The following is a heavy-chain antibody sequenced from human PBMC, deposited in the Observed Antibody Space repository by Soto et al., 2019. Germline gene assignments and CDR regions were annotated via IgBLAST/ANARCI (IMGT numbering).Heavy chain of an antibody. J-gene: IGHJ4*02. Sequence: QVQLVDSGGGVVQPGRSLRLSCVVSGFTFSTYGMHWVRQAPGKGLEWVAGISFDGSFKYYADSVKGRFTISRDNSKNTLFLQLNSLRVEDTAVFYCAKGPTPLIPVTNLDYWGQGTLVTVSS. D-gene: IGHD4-17*01. CDR1: GFTFSTYG. CDR3: AKGPTPLIPVTNLDY. V-gene: IGHV3-30*18. CDR2: ISFDGSFK.